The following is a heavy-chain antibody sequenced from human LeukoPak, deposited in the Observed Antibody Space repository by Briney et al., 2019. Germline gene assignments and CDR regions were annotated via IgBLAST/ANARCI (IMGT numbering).Heavy chain of an antibody. J-gene: IGHJ4*02. CDR2: INHSGIT. CDR3: GRDRPTGYYDY. V-gene: IGHV4-38-2*02. CDR1: SYSISSGYY. Sequence: SETLSLTCTVSSYSISSGYYWGRIRQSPGKGLEWIASINHSGITYYNPSLKSRVTISVDTSKNQFSLKLTSVTAADTAVYYCGRDRPTGYYDYWGQGILVTVSS. D-gene: IGHD3-9*01.